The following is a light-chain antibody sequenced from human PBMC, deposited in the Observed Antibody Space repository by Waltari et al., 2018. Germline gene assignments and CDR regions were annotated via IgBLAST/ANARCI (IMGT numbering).Light chain of an antibody. Sequence: QSALTQPASVSGSPGQSTTISCPGTSSDVGGDNYASWYQQHPGKAPKLMIYEVSNRPSGVSNRFSGSKSGNTASLTISGLQAEDEADYYCSSYTSSSTEVFGTGTKVTVL. J-gene: IGLJ1*01. V-gene: IGLV2-14*01. CDR1: SSDVGGDNY. CDR2: EVS. CDR3: SSYTSSSTEV.